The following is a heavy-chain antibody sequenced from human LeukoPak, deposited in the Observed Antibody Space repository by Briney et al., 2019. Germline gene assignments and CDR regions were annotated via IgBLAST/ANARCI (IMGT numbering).Heavy chain of an antibody. CDR2: ISYDGSNK. J-gene: IGHJ3*02. CDR1: GFTFSSYG. Sequence: GRSLRLSCAASGFTFSSYGMHWVRQAPGKGLEWVAVISYDGSNKYYADSVKGRFTISRDNSKNTLYLQMNSLRAEDTAVYYCARGLGAGAFDIWGQGTMVTVSS. CDR3: ARGLGAGAFDI. D-gene: IGHD3-10*01. V-gene: IGHV3-30*03.